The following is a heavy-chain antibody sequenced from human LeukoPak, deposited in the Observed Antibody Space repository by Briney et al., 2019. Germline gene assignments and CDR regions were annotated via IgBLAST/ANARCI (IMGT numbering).Heavy chain of an antibody. V-gene: IGHV3-23*01. J-gene: IGHJ4*02. Sequence: GGSLRLSCAASGFTFSSYAMSWVRQAPGKGLECISGFSGSGGSTYYADSVKGRFTISRDNSKNTLYLQMNSLRAEDTAVYYCAKGHYYDSSGYSEDYWGQGILVTVSS. CDR3: AKGHYYDSSGYSEDY. D-gene: IGHD3-22*01. CDR1: GFTFSSYA. CDR2: FSGSGGST.